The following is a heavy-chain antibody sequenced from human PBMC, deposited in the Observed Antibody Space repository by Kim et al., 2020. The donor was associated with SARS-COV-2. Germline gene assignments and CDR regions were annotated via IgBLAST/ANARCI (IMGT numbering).Heavy chain of an antibody. CDR3: ASNRNYYGSGSYILDY. V-gene: IGHV3-30*03. CDR1: GFTFSSYG. Sequence: GGSLRLSCAASGFTFSSYGMHWVRQAPGKGLEWVAVISYDGSNKYYADSVKGRFTISRDNSKNTLYLQINSLRAEDTAVYYCASNRNYYGSGSYILDYWG. CDR2: ISYDGSNK. D-gene: IGHD3-10*01. J-gene: IGHJ4*01.